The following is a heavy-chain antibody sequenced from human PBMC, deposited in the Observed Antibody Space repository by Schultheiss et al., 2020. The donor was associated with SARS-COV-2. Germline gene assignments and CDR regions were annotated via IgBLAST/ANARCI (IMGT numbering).Heavy chain of an antibody. CDR2: ITSGSSYM. CDR1: GFTFSSYS. CDR3: AREFGYSSSSELREDYYYYYGMDV. D-gene: IGHD6-6*01. Sequence: GGSLRLSCAASGFTFSSYSMNWVRQAPGKGLECVSSITSGSSYMYYADSVKGRFTISRDNAKDTLYLQMNILEAEDTAVYYCAREFGYSSSSELREDYYYYYGMDVWGQGTTVTVSS. V-gene: IGHV3-21*01. J-gene: IGHJ6*02.